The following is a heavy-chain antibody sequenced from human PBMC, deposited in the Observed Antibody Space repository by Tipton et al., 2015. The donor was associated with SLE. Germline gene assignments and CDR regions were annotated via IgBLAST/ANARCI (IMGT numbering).Heavy chain of an antibody. D-gene: IGHD1-26*01. CDR1: GGSFSGYY. Sequence: TLSLTCAVYGGSFSGYYWSWIRQPPGKGLEWIGEINHIGSTNYNPSLKSRVTISVDTSKNQFSLKLSSVTAADTAVYCCARARGGSYYNYYSGMDVWGQGTPVTVSS. CDR3: ARARGGSYYNYYSGMDV. CDR2: INHIGST. V-gene: IGHV4-34*01. J-gene: IGHJ6*02.